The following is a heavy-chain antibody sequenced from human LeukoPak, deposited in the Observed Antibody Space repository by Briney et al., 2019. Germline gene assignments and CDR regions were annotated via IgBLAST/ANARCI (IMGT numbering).Heavy chain of an antibody. Sequence: PSQTLSLTCAVSGGSISSGGYSWSWIRQPAGKGLEWIGRIYTSGSTNYNPSLKSRVTMSVDTSKNQFSLKLSSVTAADTAVYYCARGGSSGRTNYFDYWGQGTLVTVSS. CDR1: GGSISSGGYS. J-gene: IGHJ4*02. V-gene: IGHV4-61*02. D-gene: IGHD6-19*01. CDR2: IYTSGST. CDR3: ARGGSSGRTNYFDY.